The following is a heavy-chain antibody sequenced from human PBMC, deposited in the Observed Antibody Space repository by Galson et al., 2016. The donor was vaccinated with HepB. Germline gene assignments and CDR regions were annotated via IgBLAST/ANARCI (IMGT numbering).Heavy chain of an antibody. CDR1: GYSFTSYC. CDR3: ARHATYYYGSGSDYYFDY. J-gene: IGHJ4*02. D-gene: IGHD3-10*01. Sequence: QSGAEVKKPGESLRISCKVSGYSFTSYCISWVRQMPGKGLEWMGRIDPSDSYTNYSPSFQGHATISADKSISTAYVQWSSLRASDTAIYYCARHATYYYGSGSDYYFDYWGQGTLLTVSS. CDR2: IDPSDSYT. V-gene: IGHV5-10-1*01.